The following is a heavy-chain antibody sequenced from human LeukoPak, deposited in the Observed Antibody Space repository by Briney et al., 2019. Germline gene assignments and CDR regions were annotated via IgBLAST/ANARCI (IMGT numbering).Heavy chain of an antibody. CDR1: GGTFSSYA. D-gene: IGHD1-26*01. V-gene: IGHV1-69*05. CDR2: IIPIFGTA. J-gene: IGHJ4*02. CDR3: ARGGSYGQGRFDY. Sequence: SVKVSCKASGGTFSSYAISWVRQAPGQGLEWMGGIIPIFGTANYAQKFQGRVTITTDESTSTAYMELSSLRSEDTAVYYCARGGSYGQGRFDYWGQGTLVTVSS.